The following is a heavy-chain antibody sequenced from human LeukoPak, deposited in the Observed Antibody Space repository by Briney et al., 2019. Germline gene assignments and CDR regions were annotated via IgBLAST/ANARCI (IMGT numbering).Heavy chain of an antibody. Sequence: SETLSLTCTVSGGSISSYYWSWIRQPAGKGLEWIGRIYTSGSTNYNPSLKSRVTMSVDTSKNQFSLKLSSVTAADTAVYYCARDYDSSGYYHLDYWGQGTLVTASS. V-gene: IGHV4-4*07. CDR1: GGSISSYY. D-gene: IGHD3-22*01. CDR3: ARDYDSSGYYHLDY. CDR2: IYTSGST. J-gene: IGHJ4*02.